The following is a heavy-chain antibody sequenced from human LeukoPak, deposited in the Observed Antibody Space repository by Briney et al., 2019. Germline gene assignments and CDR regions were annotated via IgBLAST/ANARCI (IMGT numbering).Heavy chain of an antibody. CDR3: ALGNFWSGYPLY. CDR1: GGSISSYY. J-gene: IGHJ4*02. V-gene: IGHV4-59*01. D-gene: IGHD3-3*01. CDR2: IYYSGST. Sequence: PSETLSLTCTVSGGSISSYYWSWIRQPPGKGLEWIGYIYYSGSTNYNPSLKSRVTISVDTSKNQFSLKLSSVTAADTAVYYCALGNFWSGYPLYWGQGTLVTVSS.